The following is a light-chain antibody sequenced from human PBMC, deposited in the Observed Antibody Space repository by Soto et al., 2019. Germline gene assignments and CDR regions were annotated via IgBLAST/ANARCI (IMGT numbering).Light chain of an antibody. CDR3: QQYRT. J-gene: IGKJ1*01. V-gene: IGKV3-20*01. CDR1: QSVSSSS. CDR2: EAS. Sequence: ELVLTQSPGTLSLSPGERATLSCRASQSVSSSSLAWYQQNPGQAPRLLIYEASSRATGIPDRFSGSGSGTDFTLTISRLEPEDFAVYYCQQYRTFGQGTKVDI.